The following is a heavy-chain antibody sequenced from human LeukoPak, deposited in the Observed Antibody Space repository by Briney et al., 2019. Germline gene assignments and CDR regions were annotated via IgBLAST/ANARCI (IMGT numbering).Heavy chain of an antibody. CDR2: IYSDNT. CDR3: ARDHYGLTSYPNP. CDR1: GFTVSSNS. V-gene: IGHV3-53*01. Sequence: GGSLRLSCTVSGFTVSSNSMSWVRQAPGKGLEWVSFIYSDNTHYSDSVKGRFTISRDNSKNTLYLQMNSLRAEDTAVYYCARDHYGLTSYPNPWGQGTLVTVSS. J-gene: IGHJ5*02. D-gene: IGHD3-10*01.